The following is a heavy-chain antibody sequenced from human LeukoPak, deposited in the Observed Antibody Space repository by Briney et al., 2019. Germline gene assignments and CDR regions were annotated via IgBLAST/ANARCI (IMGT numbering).Heavy chain of an antibody. CDR3: VKDGSGYSTSWDYFDY. CDR1: GFTFHDYT. J-gene: IGHJ4*02. V-gene: IGHV3-43*01. D-gene: IGHD6-13*01. CDR2: ISWDGHIT. Sequence: GGSLRLSCAASGFTFHDYTMHWVRQAPGKGLEWVSLISWDGHITYYGGSVKGRFTISRDNSENSLYLQMNGLRSEDTALYYCVKDGSGYSTSWDYFDYWGQGTLVTVSS.